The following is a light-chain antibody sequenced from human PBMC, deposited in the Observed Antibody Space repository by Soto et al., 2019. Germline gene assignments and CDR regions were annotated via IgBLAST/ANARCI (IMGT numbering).Light chain of an antibody. J-gene: IGKJ1*01. V-gene: IGKV4-1*01. Sequence: IVMTQSPDSLAVSLGERATINCKSSQSILYSSNNKNYLAWYQQKPGHPPKQLIYWASTRESGVPDRFSGSGSGTDFTLTISSLQAEDVAVYYCQQYYDTPTTFGQGTKVEIK. CDR2: WAS. CDR1: QSILYSSNNKNY. CDR3: QQYYDTPTT.